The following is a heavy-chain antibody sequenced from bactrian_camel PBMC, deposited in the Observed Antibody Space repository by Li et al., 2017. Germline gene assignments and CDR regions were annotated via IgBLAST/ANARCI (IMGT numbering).Heavy chain of an antibody. CDR1: GYIDSRIC. J-gene: IGHJ6*01. D-gene: IGHD4*01. CDR2: IDSDGST. CDR3: AKASFRYSEYLRADCAY. V-gene: IGHV3S1*01. Sequence: QVQLVESGGGSVQAGGSLRLSCAASGYIDSRICMGWFRQAPGKEPEGVAAIDSDGSTSYADSVKGRFTISKDNAKNTLYLQMNSLESEDTALYYCAKASFRYSEYLRADCAYWGQGTQVTVS.